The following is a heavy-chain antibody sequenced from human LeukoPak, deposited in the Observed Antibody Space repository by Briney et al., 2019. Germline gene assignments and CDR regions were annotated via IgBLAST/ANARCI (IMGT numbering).Heavy chain of an antibody. V-gene: IGHV3-7*01. D-gene: IGHD3-3*01. CDR1: RFTLSTYW. Sequence: PGGSLRLSCAASRFTLSTYWRSWVRQAPGKGLEWVAHIKQDGSQEYYVDSVKGRFTISRDSAKNSLYLQMNSLRAEDTAVYYCARGVPYDSWSGPHYSDYWGQGTLVTVSS. CDR2: IKQDGSQE. J-gene: IGHJ4*02. CDR3: ARGVPYDSWSGPHYSDY.